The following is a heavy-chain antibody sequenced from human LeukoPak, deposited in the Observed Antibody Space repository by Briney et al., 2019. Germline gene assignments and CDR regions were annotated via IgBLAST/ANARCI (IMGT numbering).Heavy chain of an antibody. D-gene: IGHD2-8*02. V-gene: IGHV3-48*04. Sequence: GGSLRLSCAASGFTFSTYSMNWVRQAPGKGLEWVSCISSSGSTIYYADSVKGRFTISRDNAKNSLYLQMNSLRAEDTAVYYCARDAGLVEFDYWGQGTLVTVSS. CDR1: GFTFSTYS. J-gene: IGHJ4*02. CDR2: ISSSGSTI. CDR3: ARDAGLVEFDY.